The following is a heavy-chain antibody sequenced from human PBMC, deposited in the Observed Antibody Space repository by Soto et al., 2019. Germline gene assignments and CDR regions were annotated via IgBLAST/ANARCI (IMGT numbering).Heavy chain of an antibody. CDR1: GGTFSSYA. J-gene: IGHJ4*02. CDR2: IIPIFGTA. V-gene: IGHV1-69*12. CDR3: ARDLEGFGDKYYFDY. D-gene: IGHD3-10*01. Sequence: QVQLVQSGAEVKKPGSSVKVSCKASGGTFSSYAISWVRQAPGQGLEWMGGIIPIFGTANYAQKFQGRVTITADESTRTAYMELSSLRSEDTAVYYCARDLEGFGDKYYFDYWGQGTLVTVSS.